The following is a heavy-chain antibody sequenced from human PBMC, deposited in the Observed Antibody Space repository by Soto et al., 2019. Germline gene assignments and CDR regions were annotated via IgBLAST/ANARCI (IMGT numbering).Heavy chain of an antibody. CDR3: AGQVNTAYTYNY. J-gene: IGHJ4*02. CDR2: IHHSGRT. D-gene: IGHD5-18*01. V-gene: IGHV4-4*02. Sequence: QVQLQESGPGLVKPSGTLSLTCTVSGGSITSNDWWSWVRQPPGKGLEWIAEIHHSGRTNYNPSLKSRVPNTVDKSKSQFSPNLSSVTAADTAVYYCAGQVNTAYTYNYGGQGTLVTVSS. CDR1: GGSITSNDW.